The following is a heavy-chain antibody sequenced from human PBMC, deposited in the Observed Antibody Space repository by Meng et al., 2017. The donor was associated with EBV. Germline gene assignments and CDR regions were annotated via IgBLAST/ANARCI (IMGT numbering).Heavy chain of an antibody. D-gene: IGHD3-10*01. J-gene: IGHJ4*02. CDR2: FLPRLGAP. Sequence: QGQLVQSAVALRKPGSSVKVSCKTSGGPFRYYAISWVRQAPGQGLEWLGGFLPRLGAPNYAQKFHGRVKITADESTSTHYMDLSSLRSEDTAIYYCASESGRGYTPDYWGQGTLVTVSS. CDR3: ASESGRGYTPDY. CDR1: GGPFRYYA. V-gene: IGHV1-69*01.